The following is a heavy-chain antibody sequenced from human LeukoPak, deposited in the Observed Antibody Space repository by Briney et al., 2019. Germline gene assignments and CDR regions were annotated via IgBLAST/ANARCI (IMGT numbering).Heavy chain of an antibody. J-gene: IGHJ4*02. CDR1: GVSINTCCYY. D-gene: IGHD5-18*01. CDR3: ARGRSYGFDFDS. CDR2: KYYSGST. Sequence: SETLSLTCDVSGVSINTCCYYWTWIRQPPGKGLEWIGYKYYSGSTRYNSSLRSRLTISLGSSKNQFSLRLTSVTAADTAVYYCARGRSYGFDFDSWGPGTLVIVSS. V-gene: IGHV4-61*01.